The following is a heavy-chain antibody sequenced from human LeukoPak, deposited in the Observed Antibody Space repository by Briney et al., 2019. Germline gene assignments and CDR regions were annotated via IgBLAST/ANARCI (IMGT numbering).Heavy chain of an antibody. Sequence: ASVKVSCKASGYTFTSYYINWVRQATGQGLEWMGWMNPNSGNTGYAQKFQGRVTMTRNTSISTAYMELSSLRSEDTAVYYCARMAGGSSGWSNWGQGTLVTVSS. CDR3: ARMAGGSSGWSN. J-gene: IGHJ4*02. CDR2: MNPNSGNT. D-gene: IGHD6-19*01. CDR1: GYTFTSYY. V-gene: IGHV1-8*01.